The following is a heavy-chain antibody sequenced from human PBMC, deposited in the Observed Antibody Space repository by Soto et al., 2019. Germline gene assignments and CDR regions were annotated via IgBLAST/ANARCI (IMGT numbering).Heavy chain of an antibody. CDR1: GGSISSYY. D-gene: IGHD3-10*01. CDR3: ASRYGGSLDY. Sequence: PSETLSLTCTVSGGSISSYYWSWIRQPPGKGLEWIGYIYYSGSTNYNPSLKSRVTISVDTSKNQFSLKLSSVTAADTALYYCASRYGGSLDYWGQGTLVTVSS. CDR2: IYYSGST. J-gene: IGHJ4*02. V-gene: IGHV4-59*08.